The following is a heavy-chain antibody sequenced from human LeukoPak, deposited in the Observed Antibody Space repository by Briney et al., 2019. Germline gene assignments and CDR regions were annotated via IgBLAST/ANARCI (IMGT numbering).Heavy chain of an antibody. CDR2: IYYSGGN. CDR1: GGSISSSGYY. Sequence: PSETLSLTCTVSGGSISSSGYYWGWIRQPPGKGLEWIGSIYYSGGNYYNPSLNSRVTISVDMSKNQFSLRLSSVTAADTAVYYCARGPYYFDSWGPGTLVTVSS. V-gene: IGHV4-39*07. CDR3: ARGPYYFDS. J-gene: IGHJ4*02.